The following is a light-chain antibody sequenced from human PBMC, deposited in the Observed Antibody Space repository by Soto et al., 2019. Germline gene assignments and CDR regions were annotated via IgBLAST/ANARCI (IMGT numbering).Light chain of an antibody. CDR2: DAS. J-gene: IGKJ1*01. CDR3: QQYHSYSWT. V-gene: IGKV1-5*01. Sequence: DIQMTQSPSTLSASVGDRVSIACRASQSISSSLAWYQQKPGKAPKLLIYDASSLESGVPSRFSGSGSGTEFTLSINSLQPQDFATYYCQQYHSYSWTFGQGTKVEIK. CDR1: QSISSS.